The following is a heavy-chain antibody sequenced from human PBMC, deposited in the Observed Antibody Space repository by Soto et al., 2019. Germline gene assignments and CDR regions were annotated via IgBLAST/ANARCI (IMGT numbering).Heavy chain of an antibody. V-gene: IGHV1-3*01. Sequence: ASVKVSCKASGYTFTSYAMHWVRQAPGQRLEWMGWINAGSGNTKYSQKFQGRVTITRDTSASTAYMELSSLRSEDTAVYYCASSSGWSLSAFDYWGQGALVTVSS. D-gene: IGHD6-19*01. CDR1: GYTFTSYA. J-gene: IGHJ4*02. CDR2: INAGSGNT. CDR3: ASSSGWSLSAFDY.